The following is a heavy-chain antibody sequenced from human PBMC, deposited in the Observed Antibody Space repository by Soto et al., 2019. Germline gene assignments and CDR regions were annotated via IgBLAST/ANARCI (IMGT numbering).Heavy chain of an antibody. V-gene: IGHV5-51*01. CDR2: IYPGDSDT. CDR1: GYTFTSYW. J-gene: IGHJ6*02. CDR3: ARLTKVTTFSRGMDV. Sequence: PGESLKISCKGSGYTFTSYWIAWVRQMPGKGLEWMGIIYPGDSDTRYSPSFQGQVTISADKSISTAYLQWSSLKASDTAMYYCARLTKVTTFSRGMDVWGQGTRVTVSS. D-gene: IGHD4-4*01.